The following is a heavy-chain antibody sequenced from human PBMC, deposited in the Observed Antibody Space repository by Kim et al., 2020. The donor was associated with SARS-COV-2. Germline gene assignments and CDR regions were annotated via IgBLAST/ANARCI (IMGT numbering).Heavy chain of an antibody. CDR3: AKSWGYSYGINYDGLDV. D-gene: IGHD5-18*01. CDR2: ISGSGGST. V-gene: IGHV3-23*01. Sequence: GGSLRLSCAASGFTFNNYAMSWVRQAPGKGLEWVSAISGSGGSTYYADSVKGRFTISRDNSKNTLYLQMNSLRAEDAAVYYCAKSWGYSYGINYDGLDVWGQGTTVTVSS. J-gene: IGHJ6*02. CDR1: GFTFNNYA.